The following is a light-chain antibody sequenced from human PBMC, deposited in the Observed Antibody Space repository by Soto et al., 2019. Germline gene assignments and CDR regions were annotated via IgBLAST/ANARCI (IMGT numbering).Light chain of an antibody. J-gene: IGKJ2*01. Sequence: ETVVTQSPVTLSLSPGEGATLSCRASQSVDTNYLAWHQQKPGQAPRLLIHGTSNRASGIPDRFSGSGSGTDFTLTISRLEPEDFAVYYCQQYGTAPYTFGQGTTLEFK. CDR2: GTS. V-gene: IGKV3-20*01. CDR1: QSVDTNY. CDR3: QQYGTAPYT.